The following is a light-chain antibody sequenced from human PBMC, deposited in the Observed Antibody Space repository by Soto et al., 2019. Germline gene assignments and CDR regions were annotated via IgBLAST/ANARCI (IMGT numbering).Light chain of an antibody. J-gene: IGKJ5*01. Sequence: EIVMTQSPATLSVSPGEGATLSCRASQSVRTKLAWYQQKAGQAPRLLIYGASTRASGVSDRFSGSGSGTEYTLTTSRLQSEDFAVYYCQQYDTWPSITFGQGTRLEIK. V-gene: IGKV3-15*01. CDR1: QSVRTK. CDR2: GAS. CDR3: QQYDTWPSIT.